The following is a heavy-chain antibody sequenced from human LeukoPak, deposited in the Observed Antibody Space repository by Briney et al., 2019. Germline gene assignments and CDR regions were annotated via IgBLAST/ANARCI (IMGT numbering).Heavy chain of an antibody. Sequence: SETLSLTRTDPGDSLRRSNSSSIPHTPQKRRERIGYIYYSGSNNYNPSLKNRVTISVDTSKNQFSLKLRSVTAADTAVYYCGRATYSGGCDYWGQGTLVTVSS. CDR2: IYYSGSN. CDR3: GRATYSGGCDY. J-gene: IGHJ4*02. CDR1: GDSLRRSN. D-gene: IGHD6-19*01. V-gene: IGHV4-59*12.